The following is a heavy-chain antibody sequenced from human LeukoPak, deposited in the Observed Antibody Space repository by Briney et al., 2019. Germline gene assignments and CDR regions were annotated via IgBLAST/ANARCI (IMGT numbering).Heavy chain of an antibody. CDR2: IGPAGDT. D-gene: IGHD6-19*01. CDR3: ARDAVPGRGGAFDY. J-gene: IGHJ4*02. CDR1: GITFSGYD. V-gene: IGHV3-13*01. Sequence: GGSLRLSCAASGITFSGYDMHWVRQGTGKNLEWVSAIGPAGDTYYSDSVKGRFTISREDARNSLYLQMNSLTAEDTAVYYCARDAVPGRGGAFDYWGQGTLVIVSS.